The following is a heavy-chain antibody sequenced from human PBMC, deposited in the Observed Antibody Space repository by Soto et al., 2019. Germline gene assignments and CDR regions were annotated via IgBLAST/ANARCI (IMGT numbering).Heavy chain of an antibody. V-gene: IGHV3-30*03. CDR2: ISYDGSNK. J-gene: IGHJ4*02. D-gene: IGHD4-4*01. CDR1: GFTFSSYG. CDR3: RVYSNYFDY. Sequence: QVQLVESGGGVVQPGRSLRLSCAASGFTFSSYGMHWVRQAPGKGLEWVAVISYDGSNKYYADSVKGRFTISRDNSKNTLYLQMNSLRAEDTAVYYCRVYSNYFDYWGQGTLVTVSS.